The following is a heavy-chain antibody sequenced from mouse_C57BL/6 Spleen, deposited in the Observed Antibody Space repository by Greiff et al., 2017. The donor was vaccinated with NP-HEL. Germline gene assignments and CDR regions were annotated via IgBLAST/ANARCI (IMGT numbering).Heavy chain of an antibody. Sequence: VQLQQSGPELVKPGASVKLSCKASGYTFTSYDINWVKQRPGQGLEWIGWIYPRDGSTKYNAKFKGKATLTVDTSSSTAYMELHSLTSEDSAVYYCARRMNKVVAEDYFDYWGQGPTLTVSS. CDR2: IYPRDGST. V-gene: IGHV1-85*01. CDR1: GYTFTSYD. CDR3: ARRMNKVVAEDYFDY. J-gene: IGHJ2*01. D-gene: IGHD1-1*01.